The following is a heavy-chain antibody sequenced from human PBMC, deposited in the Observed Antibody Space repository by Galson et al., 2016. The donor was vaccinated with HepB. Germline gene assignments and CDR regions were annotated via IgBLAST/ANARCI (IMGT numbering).Heavy chain of an antibody. CDR3: ARGTGTGGYFDY. Sequence: SVKVSCKASGYTFTSYYMHWVRQAPGQGLEWMGIINPSGGSTSYAQKFQGRVTVTRDTSTSKVYMERSSLRSEDTAVYYCARGTGTGGYFDYWGQGTLVTVSS. D-gene: IGHD3/OR15-3a*01. CDR1: GYTFTSYY. CDR2: INPSGGST. V-gene: IGHV1-46*01. J-gene: IGHJ4*02.